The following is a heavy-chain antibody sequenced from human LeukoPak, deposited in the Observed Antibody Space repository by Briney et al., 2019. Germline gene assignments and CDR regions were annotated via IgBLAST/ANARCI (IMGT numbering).Heavy chain of an antibody. J-gene: IGHJ4*02. D-gene: IGHD3-16*01. CDR3: AKDYAVGSIDY. CDR2: ISRSGEST. CDR1: GFNYRTYG. Sequence: GGSLRLSCAASGFNYRTYGMSWVRLAPGKGLEWVSSISRSGESTFYADSVRGRFTISRDNSKNTVSLQMESLRAEDTALYYCAKDYAVGSIDYWGQGTLVTVSS. V-gene: IGHV3-23*01.